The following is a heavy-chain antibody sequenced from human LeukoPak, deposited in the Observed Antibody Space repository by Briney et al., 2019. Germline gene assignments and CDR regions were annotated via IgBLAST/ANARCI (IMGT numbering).Heavy chain of an antibody. CDR3: ARTVVGDIDY. V-gene: IGHV3-48*01. Sequence: GGSLRLSCAASGFTFSSYSMNWVRQAPGKGLEWVSYISSSSSTIYYADSVKGRFTISRDNAKNPLYLQMNSLRAEDTAVYYCARTVVGDIDYWGQGTLVTVSS. CDR2: ISSSSSTI. D-gene: IGHD1-26*01. J-gene: IGHJ4*02. CDR1: GFTFSSYS.